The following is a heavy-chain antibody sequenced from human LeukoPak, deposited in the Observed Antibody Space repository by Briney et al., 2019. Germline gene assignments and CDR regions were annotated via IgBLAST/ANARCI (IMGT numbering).Heavy chain of an antibody. D-gene: IGHD5-24*01. CDR2: IYPGDSDT. Sequence: GESLKISCKASGYNIITYWIGWVRQMPGKGLEWMGIIYPGDSDTRYSPSFQGQATISADKSISTAYLQWSSLKASDTAMYYCARPATGGWSFDYWGQRTLVTVSS. J-gene: IGHJ4*02. CDR1: GYNIITYW. CDR3: ARPATGGWSFDY. V-gene: IGHV5-51*01.